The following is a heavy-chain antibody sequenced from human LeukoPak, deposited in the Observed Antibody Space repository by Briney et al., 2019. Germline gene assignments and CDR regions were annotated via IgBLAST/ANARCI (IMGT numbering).Heavy chain of an antibody. D-gene: IGHD3-22*01. CDR3: ARPNITSYYDSRGYDAFDV. J-gene: IGHJ3*01. CDR1: GYTFITYW. Sequence: GESLKISCKGSGYTFITYWIAWVRQMPGKGLEWMGMIYGGDSETRYSPSFQGQVTISADKSINTAYLQWSSLKASDTAMYYCARPNITSYYDSRGYDAFDVWGQGTMVTVSS. CDR2: IYGGDSET. V-gene: IGHV5-51*01.